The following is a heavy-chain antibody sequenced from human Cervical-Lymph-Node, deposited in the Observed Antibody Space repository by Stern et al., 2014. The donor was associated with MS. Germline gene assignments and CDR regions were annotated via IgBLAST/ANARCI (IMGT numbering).Heavy chain of an antibody. CDR3: VRDRDGYNY. CDR1: GFTFSTFV. V-gene: IGHV3-74*01. D-gene: IGHD5-24*01. J-gene: IGHJ4*02. Sequence: VQLVESGGGLVQPGGSLRLSCAASGFTFSTFVMHWVRQVPGKGLVWVSRINNVGTDTHYADSVKGRFTISRDNAKNTLFLQMNSLRTEDTAVYYCVRDRDGYNYWGQGTLVTVSS. CDR2: INNVGTDT.